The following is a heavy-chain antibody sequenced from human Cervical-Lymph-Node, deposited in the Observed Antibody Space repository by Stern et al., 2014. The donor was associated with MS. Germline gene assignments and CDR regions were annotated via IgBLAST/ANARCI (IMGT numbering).Heavy chain of an antibody. D-gene: IGHD1-26*01. CDR2: IIPIFGTA. J-gene: IGHJ4*02. Sequence: VQLEESGAEVKKPGSSVKVSCKASGGTFSSYAISWVRQAPGQGLEWMGGIIPIFGTANYAQKFQGRVTITADESTSTAYMELSSLRSEDTAVYYCARDRMGATLIPSWGQGTLVTVSS. V-gene: IGHV1-69*01. CDR1: GGTFSSYA. CDR3: ARDRMGATLIPS.